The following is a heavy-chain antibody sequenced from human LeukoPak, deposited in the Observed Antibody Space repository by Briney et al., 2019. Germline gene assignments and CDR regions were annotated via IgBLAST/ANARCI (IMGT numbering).Heavy chain of an antibody. J-gene: IGHJ4*02. CDR2: ISAYNGNT. Sequence: ASVKVSCKASGYTFTSYGISWVRQAPGQGLEWVGWISAYNGNTNYAQKLQGRVTMTTDTSTSTAYMELRSLRSDDTAVYYCARVASSSWYGDFDYWGQGTLVTVSS. CDR3: ARVASSSWYGDFDY. CDR1: GYTFTSYG. D-gene: IGHD6-13*01. V-gene: IGHV1-18*01.